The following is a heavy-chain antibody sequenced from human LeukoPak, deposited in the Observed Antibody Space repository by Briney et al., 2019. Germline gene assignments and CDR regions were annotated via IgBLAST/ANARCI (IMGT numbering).Heavy chain of an antibody. CDR1: GGSISSSSYY. D-gene: IGHD5-24*01. J-gene: IGHJ5*02. CDR3: ARSQRWLNL. CDR2: IYYSGST. V-gene: IGHV4-39*01. Sequence: SETLSLTCTVSGGSISSSSYYWGWIRQPPGKGLEWIGSIYYSGSTYYNPSLKSRVTISVDTSKNQFSLKLSSVTAADTAVYYCARSQRWLNLWGQGTLVTVSS.